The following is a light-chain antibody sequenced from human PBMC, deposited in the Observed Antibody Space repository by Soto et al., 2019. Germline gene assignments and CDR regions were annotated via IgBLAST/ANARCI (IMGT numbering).Light chain of an antibody. V-gene: IGKV1-5*01. Sequence: DIQLTQSPPYLSASVGEIVNISCRASQSIGTWLALHQQKPGKAPNLLMFDASTLHTGVPSRFSGSGDGTEFTLSISSLQPDDSAIYFCRQYKTYTFGRGTRLEIK. CDR1: QSIGTW. J-gene: IGKJ5*01. CDR3: RQYKTYT. CDR2: DAS.